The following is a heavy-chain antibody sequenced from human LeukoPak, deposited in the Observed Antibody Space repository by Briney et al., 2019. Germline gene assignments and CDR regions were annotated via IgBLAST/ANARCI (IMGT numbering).Heavy chain of an antibody. D-gene: IGHD1-26*01. CDR3: SRESGPFCPFGY. Sequence: KPSETLSLTCGVSGGSISSTNWWSWVRQPPGQGLGWIGEISLRGRTNYNPSLNSRVTMSLDESKNQLSLNLTSVTAADTAIYYCSRESGPFCPFGYWGQGTLVTVPP. CDR2: ISLRGRT. CDR1: GGSISSTNW. V-gene: IGHV4-4*02. J-gene: IGHJ4*02.